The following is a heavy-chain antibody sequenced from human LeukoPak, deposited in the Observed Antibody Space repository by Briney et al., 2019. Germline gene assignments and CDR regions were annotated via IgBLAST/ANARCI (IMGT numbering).Heavy chain of an antibody. V-gene: IGHV1-2*02. CDR2: INPNSGGT. D-gene: IGHD2-2*01. CDR1: GYTFTGYY. Sequence: ASVKVSCKASGYTFTGYYMHWVRQAPGQGLEWMGWINPNSGGTNYAQKFQGRVTMTRDTSISTAYMELSRLRPDDTAVYYCARADIVVVPARYNWFDPWGQGTLVTVSS. J-gene: IGHJ5*02. CDR3: ARADIVVVPARYNWFDP.